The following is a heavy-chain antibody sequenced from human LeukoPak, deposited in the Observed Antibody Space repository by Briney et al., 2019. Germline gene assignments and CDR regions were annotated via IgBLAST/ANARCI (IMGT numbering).Heavy chain of an antibody. Sequence: GGSLRLSCAASGFTFSSFGMHWVRQAPGKGLEWVAVIWYDGSNKYYADSVKGRFTISRDNSKNTLYLQMNSLRAEDTAVYYCAKKGGYCSSTSCLDYWGQGTLVTVSS. CDR3: AKKGGYCSSTSCLDY. D-gene: IGHD2-2*01. V-gene: IGHV3-30*02. J-gene: IGHJ4*02. CDR2: IWYDGSNK. CDR1: GFTFSSFG.